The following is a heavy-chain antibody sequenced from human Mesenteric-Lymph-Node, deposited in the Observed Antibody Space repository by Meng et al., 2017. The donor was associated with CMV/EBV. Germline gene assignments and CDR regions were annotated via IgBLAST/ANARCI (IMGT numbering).Heavy chain of an antibody. CDR3: ATTDQNLDV. CDR1: GFTFDDYG. Sequence: GESLKISCAASGFTFDDYGMSWVRQAPGKGLEWVSGINWNGGSTGYADSVKGRFTISRDNAKNSLYLQMNSLRAEDTAVYYCATTDQNLDVWGQGTTVTVSS. CDR2: INWNGGST. J-gene: IGHJ6*02. D-gene: IGHD2-2*01. V-gene: IGHV3-20*04.